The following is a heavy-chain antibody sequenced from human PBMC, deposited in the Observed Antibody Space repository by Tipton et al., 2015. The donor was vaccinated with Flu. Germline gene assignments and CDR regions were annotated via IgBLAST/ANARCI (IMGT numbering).Heavy chain of an antibody. Sequence: SLRLSCEASGFTFRTYWMNWVRQAPGKGLEWVAYLWYDGGNKHYSDSVKGRFIISRDNSKKTLYLEMNSVRAEDTSVYYCAREGPAVFGMDVWGQGTTVSVSS. V-gene: IGHV3-33*08. D-gene: IGHD6-19*01. J-gene: IGHJ6*02. CDR1: GFTFRTYW. CDR3: AREGPAVFGMDV. CDR2: LWYDGGNK.